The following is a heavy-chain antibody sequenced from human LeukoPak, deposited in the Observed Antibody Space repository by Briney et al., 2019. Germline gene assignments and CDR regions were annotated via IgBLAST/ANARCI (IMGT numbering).Heavy chain of an antibody. CDR3: ARVKKQWLVPAFDY. CDR2: ISYDGSIK. CDR1: GFTLSYYG. V-gene: IGHV3-30*03. D-gene: IGHD6-19*01. J-gene: IGHJ4*02. Sequence: GGSLRLSCAASGFTLSYYGMHWVRQAPGKGLEWVAVISYDGSIKYYADSVKGRFTISRDNSKNTLYLQMNSLRAEDTAVYYCARVKKQWLVPAFDYWGQGTLVTVSS.